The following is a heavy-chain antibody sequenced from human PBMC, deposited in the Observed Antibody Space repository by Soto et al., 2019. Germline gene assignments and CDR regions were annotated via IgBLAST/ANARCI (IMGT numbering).Heavy chain of an antibody. Sequence: TLSLTPAVSGGSISSSGYSWSWIRQPPGKGVEWIGYIYHSGSTYYNPSLKSRVTISVDRSKNQFSLKLSSVTAADTAVYYCARARPHFDYWGQGTLVTVSS. V-gene: IGHV4-30-2*01. CDR2: IYHSGST. CDR1: GGSISSSGYS. CDR3: ARARPHFDY. J-gene: IGHJ4*02.